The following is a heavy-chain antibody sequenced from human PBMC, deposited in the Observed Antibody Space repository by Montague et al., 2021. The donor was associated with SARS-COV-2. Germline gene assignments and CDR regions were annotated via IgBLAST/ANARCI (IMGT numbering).Heavy chain of an antibody. V-gene: IGHV4-34*01. D-gene: IGHD6-19*01. CDR1: GGSFSGYY. J-gene: IGHJ4*02. CDR3: GRGGGIAVAHD. CDR2: ISHSGST. Sequence: SETLSLTCAVYGGSFSGYYWSWIRQPPGKGLEWIGEISHSGSTNYNPLLKSRVTISLHTSNNQVSLNLDSVTAADTAVYFCGRGGGIAVAHDWGQGILVTVSS.